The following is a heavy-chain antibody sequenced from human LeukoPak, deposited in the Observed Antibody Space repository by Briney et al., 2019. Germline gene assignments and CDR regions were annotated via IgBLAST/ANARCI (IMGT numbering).Heavy chain of an antibody. D-gene: IGHD1-26*01. V-gene: IGHV3-30*18. CDR2: ILYDGNNK. Sequence: GGSLRLSCAASDFSFSNYGMHWVRQAPGKGLEWVAVILYDGNNKHYAESVKGRFTISRDNSNNMLYLQMNSLRPEDTAVYYCAKGRLFGSGLNGPHYYYGMDVWGQGTTVTVSS. J-gene: IGHJ6*02. CDR3: AKGRLFGSGLNGPHYYYGMDV. CDR1: DFSFSNYG.